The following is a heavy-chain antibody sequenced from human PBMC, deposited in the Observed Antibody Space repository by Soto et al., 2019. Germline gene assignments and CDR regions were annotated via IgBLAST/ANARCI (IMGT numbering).Heavy chain of an antibody. CDR3: VKGEYYYDSSGYYPFDY. D-gene: IGHD3-22*01. CDR2: ISTNGGST. J-gene: IGHJ4*02. CDR1: GFTFSSYA. V-gene: IGHV3-64D*06. Sequence: PGGCLRLSGSAAGFTFSSYAMHWVRQAPGKGLEYVSSISTNGGSTHYADSVKGRFTISRDNSKNTQYLQMSSLRADDTAVYYCVKGEYYYDSSGYYPFDYWGQGTLVTVSS.